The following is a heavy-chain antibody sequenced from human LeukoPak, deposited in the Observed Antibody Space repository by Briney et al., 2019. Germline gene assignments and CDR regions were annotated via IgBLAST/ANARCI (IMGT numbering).Heavy chain of an antibody. Sequence: PSETLSLTCTVSGGSISSSSYYWGWIRQPPGKGLEWIGSIYYSGSTYYNPSLKSRVTISVDTSKNQFSLKLSSVTAADTAVYYCARENGYRGLGYYYGMDVWGQGTTVTVSS. V-gene: IGHV4-39*07. CDR3: ARENGYRGLGYYYGMDV. CDR1: GGSISSSSYY. CDR2: IYYSGST. D-gene: IGHD3-16*01. J-gene: IGHJ6*02.